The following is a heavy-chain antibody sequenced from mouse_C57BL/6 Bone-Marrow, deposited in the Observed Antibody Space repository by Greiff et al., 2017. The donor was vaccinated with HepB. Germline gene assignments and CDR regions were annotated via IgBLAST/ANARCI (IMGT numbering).Heavy chain of an antibody. V-gene: IGHV5-6*01. CDR1: GFTFSSYG. CDR2: ISSGGSYT. J-gene: IGHJ3*01. D-gene: IGHD2-5*01. CDR3: ARQAYSVTKGSD. Sequence: EVHLVESGGDLVKPGGSLKLSCAASGFTFSSYGMSWVRQTPDKRLEWVATISSGGSYTYYPDSVKGRFTISRDNAKNTLYLQMSRLKSEDTAMYYCARQAYSVTKGSDWGQGTLVTVSA.